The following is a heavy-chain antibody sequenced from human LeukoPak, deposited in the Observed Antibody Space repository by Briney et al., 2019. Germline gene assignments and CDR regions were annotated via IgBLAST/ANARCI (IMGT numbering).Heavy chain of an antibody. D-gene: IGHD5-18*01. Sequence: PSETLSLTCAVYGGSFSGYYWSWIRQPPGKGLEWIGEINHSGSTNYNPSLKSRVTISVDTSKNQFSLRLSSVTAADTAVYYCARGAAGYSYGWGQGTLVTVSS. V-gene: IGHV4-34*01. CDR1: GGSFSGYY. CDR3: ARGAAGYSYG. CDR2: INHSGST. J-gene: IGHJ4*02.